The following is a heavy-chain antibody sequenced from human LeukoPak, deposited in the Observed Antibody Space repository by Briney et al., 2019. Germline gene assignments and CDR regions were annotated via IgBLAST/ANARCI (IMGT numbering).Heavy chain of an antibody. CDR3: ARTSGVSVAGSPYYFDF. D-gene: IGHD6-13*01. CDR1: GYLFINYG. Sequence: GVSVKVSCKASGYLFINYGITWLRQAPGQGLECMGWISPYSGNTDYAQKLQGRVTMTTDRSTTTAYMELRSLGFDDTAVYYCARTSGVSVAGSPYYFDFWGQGTLITVSS. J-gene: IGHJ4*02. V-gene: IGHV1-18*01. CDR2: ISPYSGNT.